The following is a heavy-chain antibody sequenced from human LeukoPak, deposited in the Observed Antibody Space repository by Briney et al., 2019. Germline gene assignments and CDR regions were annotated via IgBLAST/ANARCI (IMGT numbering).Heavy chain of an antibody. J-gene: IGHJ5*02. CDR1: GGTFSSYA. Sequence: ASVKVSCKASGGTFSSYAISWVRQAPGQGLEWMGRIIPILGIANYAQKFQGRVTMTEDTSTDTAYMELSSLRSEDTAVYYCATEQYSYGLKWFDPWGQGTLVTVSS. CDR2: IIPILGIA. D-gene: IGHD5-18*01. CDR3: ATEQYSYGLKWFDP. V-gene: IGHV1-69*04.